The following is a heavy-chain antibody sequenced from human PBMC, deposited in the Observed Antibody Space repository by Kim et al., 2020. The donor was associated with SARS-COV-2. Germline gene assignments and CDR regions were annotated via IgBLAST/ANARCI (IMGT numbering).Heavy chain of an antibody. J-gene: IGHJ4*02. CDR3: MKGMGDG. CDR1: GFTFSSTA. D-gene: IGHD2-21*02. V-gene: IGHV3-64D*09. CDR2: ITGNGVGT. Sequence: GGSLRLSCSASGFTFSSTAMQWVRQAPGKGLEYLSAITGNGVGTYYADSVKGRFTISRDNSKNTLYLQMSSLRPEDTAVYYCMKGMGDGWGQGTLVTVSS.